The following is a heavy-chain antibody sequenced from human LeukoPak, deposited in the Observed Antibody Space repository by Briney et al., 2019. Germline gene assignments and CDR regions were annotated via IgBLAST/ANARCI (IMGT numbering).Heavy chain of an antibody. CDR2: IYYSGST. J-gene: IGHJ2*01. Sequence: SETLSLNCTVSGGSISSYYWSWIRQPPGKGLEWIGYIYYSGSTNYNPSLKSRVTISVDTSKNQFSLKLSSVTAADTAVYYCARDIRWYFDLWGRGTLVTVSS. CDR1: GGSISSYY. V-gene: IGHV4-59*01. CDR3: ARDIRWYFDL. D-gene: IGHD2-21*01.